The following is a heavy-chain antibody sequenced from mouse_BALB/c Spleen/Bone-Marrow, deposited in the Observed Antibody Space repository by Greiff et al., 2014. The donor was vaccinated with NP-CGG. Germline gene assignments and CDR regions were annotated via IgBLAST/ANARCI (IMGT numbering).Heavy chain of an antibody. Sequence: VQLKESGPGLVKPSQSLSLTCTVTGYSITSDYAWNWIRQFPGNKMEWMGYINYSGSTSYNPSLKSRISITRDTSKNQFFLQLNSVTTEDTATYYCARRRYYYGAMDYWGQGTSVTVSS. CDR3: ARRRYYYGAMDY. J-gene: IGHJ4*01. D-gene: IGHD1-1*01. V-gene: IGHV3-2*02. CDR2: INYSGST. CDR1: GYSITSDYA.